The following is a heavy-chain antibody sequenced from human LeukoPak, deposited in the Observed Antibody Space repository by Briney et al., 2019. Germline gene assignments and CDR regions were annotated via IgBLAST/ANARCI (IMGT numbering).Heavy chain of an antibody. V-gene: IGHV4-39*01. D-gene: IGHD3-9*01. Sequence: SETLSLTCTVSGGSISSSSYYWGWIRQPPGKGLEWIGSIYYSGSTYYNPSLKSRVTISVDTSKNQFSLKLSSVTAADTAVYYCARSVLRLRYFDWLRGRVAFDIWGQGTMVTVSS. CDR2: IYYSGST. CDR1: GGSISSSSYY. J-gene: IGHJ3*02. CDR3: ARSVLRLRYFDWLRGRVAFDI.